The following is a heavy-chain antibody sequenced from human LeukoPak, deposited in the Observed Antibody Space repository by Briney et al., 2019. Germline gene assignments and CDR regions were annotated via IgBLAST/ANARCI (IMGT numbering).Heavy chain of an antibody. V-gene: IGHV3-74*01. Sequence: PGGSLRLSCAASGFTFSDYWMHWVRQAPGKGLVWVSRINSDGSSLSYADSVKGGLTISRDNAKNTLYLQMNSVRAEDTAVYYCARDYAHSNYYYGYFYGMDVWGQGTTVTVSS. CDR1: GFTFSDYW. CDR3: ARDYAHSNYYYGYFYGMDV. CDR2: INSDGSSL. D-gene: IGHD4-11*01. J-gene: IGHJ6*02.